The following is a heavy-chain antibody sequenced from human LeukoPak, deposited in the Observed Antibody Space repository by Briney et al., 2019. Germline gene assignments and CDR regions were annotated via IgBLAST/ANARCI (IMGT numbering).Heavy chain of an antibody. J-gene: IGHJ4*02. D-gene: IGHD6-19*01. Sequence: PGGSLRLSCAASGFTFSSYAMHWVRQAPGKGLEWVAVISYDGSNKYYADSVKGRFTISRDNSKNTLYLQMNSLRAEDTAVYYCAREVAVAGEAHFDYWGRGTLVTVFS. CDR2: ISYDGSNK. V-gene: IGHV3-30-3*01. CDR3: AREVAVAGEAHFDY. CDR1: GFTFSSYA.